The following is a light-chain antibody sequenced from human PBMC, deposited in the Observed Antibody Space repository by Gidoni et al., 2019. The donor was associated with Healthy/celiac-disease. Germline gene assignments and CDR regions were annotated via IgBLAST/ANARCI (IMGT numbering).Light chain of an antibody. J-gene: IGKJ5*01. V-gene: IGKV3-15*01. Sequence: EIVMTQSRATLSVSPGERATLTCRASQSVSSNLAWYQQKPVQAARRLIYGASTSATAIPARFSGSGSGTELTLTISSMQAGDFAAEYYRQYNGRPPYTFGQGTRLEIK. CDR1: QSVSSN. CDR2: GAS. CDR3: RQYNGRPPYT.